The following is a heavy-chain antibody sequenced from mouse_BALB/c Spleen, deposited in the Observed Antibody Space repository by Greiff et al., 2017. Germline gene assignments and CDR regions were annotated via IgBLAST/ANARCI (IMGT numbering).Heavy chain of an antibody. J-gene: IGHJ4*01. Sequence: EVQLQQSGAELVKPGASVKLSCTSSGFNIKDTYMHWVKQRPEQGLEWIGRIDPANGNTKYDPKFQGKATITADTSSNTAYLQLSSLTSEDTAVYYCARDLYGYDAMDYWGQGTSVTVSS. CDR3: ARDLYGYDAMDY. V-gene: IGHV14-3*02. CDR1: GFNIKDTY. D-gene: IGHD1-1*02. CDR2: IDPANGNT.